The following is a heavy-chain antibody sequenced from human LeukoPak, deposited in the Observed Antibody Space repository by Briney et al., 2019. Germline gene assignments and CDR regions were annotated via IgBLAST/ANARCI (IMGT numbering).Heavy chain of an antibody. V-gene: IGHV4-4*09. Sequence: SETLSLTCTVAARSISCYYWSWIRQPPGKGREWNGYTYTSGSTNYNPSLKSRFTIPVDTSKNQFSLKLSSVTAADTAVYYCAKYSSSLRAAFDIWGQGTMVTVSS. J-gene: IGHJ3*02. CDR3: AKYSSSLRAAFDI. CDR2: TYTSGST. D-gene: IGHD6-6*01. CDR1: ARSISCYY.